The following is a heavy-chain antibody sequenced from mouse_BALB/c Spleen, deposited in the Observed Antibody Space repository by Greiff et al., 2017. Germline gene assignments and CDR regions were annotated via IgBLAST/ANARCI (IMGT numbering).Heavy chain of an antibody. CDR1: GFTIKDYY. Sequence: DVQLQESGAELVRPGASVKLSCTASGFTIKDYYMHWVKQKPEQGLEWIGWIDPENGDTEYAPKFQGKATMTADTSSNTAYLQLSSLTSEDTAIYYCKAAARLDYWGQGTSVTVSS. CDR2: IDPENGDT. V-gene: IGHV14-4*02. D-gene: IGHD6-1*01. J-gene: IGHJ4*01. CDR3: KAAARLDY.